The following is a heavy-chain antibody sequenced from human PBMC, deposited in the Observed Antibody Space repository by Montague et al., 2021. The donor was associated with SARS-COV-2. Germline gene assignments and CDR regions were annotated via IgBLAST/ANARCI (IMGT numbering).Heavy chain of an antibody. V-gene: IGHV4-34*01. CDR3: ARGRQHINTVVVVVTGGEYYFDF. Sequence: SETLSLTCAVYDGSFSDYSWTWIRQPPGKGPEWIGEINHRGSTNYNPSLKSRVTISVDTSKNQFSLKMTSVTAADTAAYYCARGRQHINTVVVVVTGGEYYFDFWGQGTLVAVSS. J-gene: IGHJ4*02. CDR2: INHRGST. D-gene: IGHD3-22*01. CDR1: DGSFSDYS.